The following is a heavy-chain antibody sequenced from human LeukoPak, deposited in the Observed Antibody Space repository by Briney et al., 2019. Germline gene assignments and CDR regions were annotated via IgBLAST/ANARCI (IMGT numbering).Heavy chain of an antibody. D-gene: IGHD3-10*01. CDR3: APSAFDY. CDR1: GYTFTNYY. V-gene: IGHV1-46*01. Sequence: GASVKVSCKASGYTFTNYYMHWVRQAPGQGLEWMGIINPSGNSTSYAQKFQDRVTMTWDTSTSTVYMEVSSLRFEDTAVYYCAPSAFDYWGQGTLVTVSP. J-gene: IGHJ4*02. CDR2: INPSGNST.